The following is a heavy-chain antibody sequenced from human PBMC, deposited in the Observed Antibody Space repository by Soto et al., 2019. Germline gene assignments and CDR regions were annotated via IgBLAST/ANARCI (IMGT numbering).Heavy chain of an antibody. D-gene: IGHD6-19*01. V-gene: IGHV3-23*01. CDR2: ISGSGGTT. CDR1: GFTFSSYA. CDR3: AKSFSGRYNFQH. Sequence: GGSLRLSCAASGFTFSSYAMTWVRQAPGKGLEWVSAISGSGGTTYYADSVKGRFTISRDNSKNTLYLQMNSLRAEDTAIYYCAKSFSGRYNFQHWGQGTLVTVSS. J-gene: IGHJ1*01.